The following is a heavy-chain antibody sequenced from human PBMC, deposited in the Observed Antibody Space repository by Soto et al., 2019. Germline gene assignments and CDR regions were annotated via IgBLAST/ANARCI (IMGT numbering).Heavy chain of an antibody. D-gene: IGHD3-10*01. J-gene: IGHJ5*02. CDR3: TKWSGFGDA. Sequence: PGGSLRLSCADSGFDFSSNSMTWVRQAPLKVLEWGSCISATGDETFYLDSVRGRFTVYRDIYKNILYLHMSSMRAEDTAVYYCTKWSGFGDAWGQGTLATDSS. V-gene: IGHV3-23*01. CDR1: GFDFSSNS. CDR2: ISATGDET.